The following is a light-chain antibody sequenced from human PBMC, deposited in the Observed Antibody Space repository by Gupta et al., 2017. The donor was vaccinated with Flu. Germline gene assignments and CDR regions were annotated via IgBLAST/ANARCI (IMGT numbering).Light chain of an antibody. CDR3: QQYNNWPLT. V-gene: IGKV3-15*01. CDR1: QSVRRD. Sequence: EIVMTQSPATLSVSPGERATLSCRASQSVRRDLAWYQQKPGQAPKLLIYGASTRTTGFPARFSVSGSGTEFTLTISSLQSEDFAVYYCQQYNNWPLTFGQGTKVEIK. J-gene: IGKJ1*01. CDR2: GAS.